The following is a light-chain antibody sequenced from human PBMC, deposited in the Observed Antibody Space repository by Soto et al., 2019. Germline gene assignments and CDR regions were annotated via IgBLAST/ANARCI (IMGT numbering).Light chain of an antibody. Sequence: QSALTQPASVSGSPGQSITISCTGTSSDVGGYNYVSWYQQHPGKAPKLMIYDVTNRPSGVSNHFSGSKSGNTASLTISGLQAEDEADYYGSSYTSSSTLYVFGTGTKLTVL. CDR1: SSDVGGYNY. CDR2: DVT. J-gene: IGLJ1*01. CDR3: SSYTSSSTLYV. V-gene: IGLV2-14*01.